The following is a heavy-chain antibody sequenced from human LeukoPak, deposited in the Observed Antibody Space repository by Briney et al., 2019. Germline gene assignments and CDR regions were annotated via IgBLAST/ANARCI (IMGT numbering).Heavy chain of an antibody. Sequence: GESLKISCKGSGYSFSNYWIAWVRQMPGKGLECMGIIYPRDSDSRNSPSFQGQVIISADRSISTAYLQWSSLKAPDTAMYYCARHDGSSRGLRLDYWGQGTLVTVSS. CDR2: IYPRDSDS. CDR3: ARHDGSSRGLRLDY. D-gene: IGHD3-16*01. J-gene: IGHJ4*02. CDR1: GYSFSNYW. V-gene: IGHV5-51*01.